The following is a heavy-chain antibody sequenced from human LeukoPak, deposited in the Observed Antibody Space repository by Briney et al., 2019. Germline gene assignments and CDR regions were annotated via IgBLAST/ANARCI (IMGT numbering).Heavy chain of an antibody. J-gene: IGHJ4*02. V-gene: IGHV3-48*04. D-gene: IGHD5-12*01. CDR2: ISRSSSTI. Sequence: GGSLRLSCAASGFTFSRYSMNWVRQAPGKGLEWVSYISRSSSTIHYADSVKGRFTISRDNAKSSLFLQMNSLRAEDTAVYYCARGGYSGYVGVFDYWGQGTLVTVSS. CDR3: ARGGYSGYVGVFDY. CDR1: GFTFSRYS.